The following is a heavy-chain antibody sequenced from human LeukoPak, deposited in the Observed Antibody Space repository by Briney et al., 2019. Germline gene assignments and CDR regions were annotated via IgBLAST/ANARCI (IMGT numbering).Heavy chain of an antibody. Sequence: GGSLRLSCAASGFTFSDYWMHWVRQAPGEGLVWVSRINSDATRPSYADSVKGRFTISRDNSKNTLYLQMNSLRAEDTAVYYCASPSPIAVAGFYFDYWGQGTLVTVSS. V-gene: IGHV3-74*01. CDR1: GFTFSDYW. CDR2: INSDATRP. CDR3: ASPSPIAVAGFYFDY. D-gene: IGHD6-19*01. J-gene: IGHJ4*02.